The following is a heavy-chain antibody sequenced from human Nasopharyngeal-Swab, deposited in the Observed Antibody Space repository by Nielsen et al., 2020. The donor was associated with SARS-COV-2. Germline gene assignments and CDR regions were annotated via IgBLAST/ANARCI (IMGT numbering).Heavy chain of an antibody. V-gene: IGHV3-15*01. Sequence: GESLKISCATSGFTFSNIWMSWVRQAPGKGLEWLGRIKSKSDGGATDYAAPVKGRFTISRDDSINTLYLQMNSLKTEDTAVYYCARDRVTAMVPLYYYYYGMDVWGQGTTVTVSS. CDR3: ARDRVTAMVPLYYYYYGMDV. CDR1: GFTFSNIW. D-gene: IGHD5-18*01. J-gene: IGHJ6*02. CDR2: IKSKSDGGAT.